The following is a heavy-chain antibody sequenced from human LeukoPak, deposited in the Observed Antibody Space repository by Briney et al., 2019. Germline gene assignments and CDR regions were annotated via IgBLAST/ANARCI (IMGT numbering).Heavy chain of an antibody. J-gene: IGHJ5*02. CDR1: GGTFSSYA. D-gene: IGHD3-10*01. CDR2: IIPIFGTA. CDR3: ARDHESVPDWFDP. Sequence: ASVKVSCKASGGTFSSYAISWVRQAPGQGLEWMGRIIPIFGTANYAQKFQGRVTITTDESTSTAYMELSSLRSEDTAVHYCARDHESVPDWFDPWGQGTLVTVSS. V-gene: IGHV1-69*05.